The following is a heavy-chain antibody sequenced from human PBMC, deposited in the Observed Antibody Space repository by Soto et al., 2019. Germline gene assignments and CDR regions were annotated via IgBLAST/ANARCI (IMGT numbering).Heavy chain of an antibody. V-gene: IGHV3-30-3*01. CDR2: ISYDGSNK. J-gene: IGHJ1*01. CDR1: GFTFSNYA. Sequence: QVQLVESGGGVVQPGRSLRLSCAASGFTFSNYAMYWVRQAPGKGLEWVSVISYDGSNKYYADSVKGRFTISRDNSKNTLYLQMNIMRAEATAMSYCARPDLEGGSYPSYWGQGTLVTVAS. CDR3: ARPDLEGGSYPSY. D-gene: IGHD1-26*01.